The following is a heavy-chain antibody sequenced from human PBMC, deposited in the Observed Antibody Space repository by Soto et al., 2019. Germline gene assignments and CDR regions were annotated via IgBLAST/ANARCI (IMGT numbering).Heavy chain of an antibody. CDR1: GFTFSSYA. CDR2: ISYDGSNK. CDR3: ARDGGVVVVAGCLDV. V-gene: IGHV3-30-3*01. D-gene: IGHD2-15*01. J-gene: IGHJ6*02. Sequence: GGSLRLSCAASGFTFSSYAMHWVRQAPGKGLEWVAVISYDGSNKYYADSVKGRFTISRDNSKNTLYLQMNSLRAEDTAVYYCARDGGVVVVAGCLDVWGQGTTVTVSS.